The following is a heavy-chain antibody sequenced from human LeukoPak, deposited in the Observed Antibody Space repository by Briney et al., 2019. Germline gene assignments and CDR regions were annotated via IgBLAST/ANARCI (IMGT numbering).Heavy chain of an antibody. CDR3: ARKAQYNGHYPLDY. CDR1: GSTFTSYS. V-gene: IGHV3-23*01. J-gene: IGHJ4*02. Sequence: GGSLRLSCAAPGSTFTSYSMSWVRQAPGKGLEWVSGTSDRGDYTYYADSVKGRFTISRDSSKNTLFLQMNSLRAEDTALYFCARKAQYNGHYPLDYWGQGTLVTVSS. CDR2: TSDRGDYT. D-gene: IGHD1-7*01.